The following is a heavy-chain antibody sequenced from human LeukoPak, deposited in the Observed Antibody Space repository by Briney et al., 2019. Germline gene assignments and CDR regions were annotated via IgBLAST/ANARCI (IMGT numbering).Heavy chain of an antibody. CDR3: AELGITMIGGV. D-gene: IGHD3-10*02. CDR2: IYYSGST. Sequence: SETLSLTCAVSGGSISSSSYYWDWIRQPPGKGLEWIASIYYSGSTYYNPSLKSRVTISVDTSKNQFSLKLSSVTAADTAVYYCAELGITMIGGVWGKGTTVTISS. J-gene: IGHJ6*04. CDR1: GGSISSSSYY. V-gene: IGHV4-39*01.